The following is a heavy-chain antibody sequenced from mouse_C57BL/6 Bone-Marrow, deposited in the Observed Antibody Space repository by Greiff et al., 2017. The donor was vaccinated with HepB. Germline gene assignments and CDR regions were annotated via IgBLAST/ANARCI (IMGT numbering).Heavy chain of an antibody. Sequence: QVQLQQPGAELVKPGASVKLSCKASGYTFTSYWMQWVKQRPGQGLEWIGEIDPSDSYTNYNQKFKGNATVTVDTSSSTAYMQLSSLTSEDSAVYYCAGLLWLRRGFAYWGQGTLVTVSA. CDR2: IDPSDSYT. J-gene: IGHJ3*01. CDR1: GYTFTSYW. D-gene: IGHD2-2*01. V-gene: IGHV1-50*01. CDR3: AGLLWLRRGFAY.